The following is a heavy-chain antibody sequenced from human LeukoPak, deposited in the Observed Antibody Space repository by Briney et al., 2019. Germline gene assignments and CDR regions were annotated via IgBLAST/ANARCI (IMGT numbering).Heavy chain of an antibody. CDR1: GGSFSGYY. D-gene: IGHD6-13*01. CDR2: INHSGST. J-gene: IGHJ4*02. CDR3: ARGDSSSWSYYFDY. V-gene: IGHV4-34*01. Sequence: PSETLSLTCAVYGGSFSGYYWSWIRQPPGKGLERIGEINHSGSTNYSPSLKSRVTISVDTSKNQFPLKLSSVTAADTAVYYCARGDSSSWSYYFDYWGQGTLVTVSS.